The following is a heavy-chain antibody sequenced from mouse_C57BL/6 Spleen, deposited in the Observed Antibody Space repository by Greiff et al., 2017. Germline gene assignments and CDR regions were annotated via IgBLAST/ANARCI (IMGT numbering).Heavy chain of an antibody. V-gene: IGHV1-39*01. D-gene: IGHD1-1*01. CDR1: GYSFTYYN. Sequence: VHVKQSGPELVKPGASVTISCKASGYSFTYYNMNWVKQSNGKSLEWIGIIKPTYGTTSYNQKFKGKATLTVAQSSSTAYMQLNSLTSEDSAVYYCARGATHWYFDVWGTGTTVTVSS. CDR2: IKPTYGTT. J-gene: IGHJ1*03. CDR3: ARGATHWYFDV.